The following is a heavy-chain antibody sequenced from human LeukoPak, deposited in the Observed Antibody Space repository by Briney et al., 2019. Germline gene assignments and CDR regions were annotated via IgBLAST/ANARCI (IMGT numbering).Heavy chain of an antibody. Sequence: PGGSLRLSCAASGFTFSSYGMQWVRQAPGKGVEGVAVIRYEGSNKYYADSEKGRFTISRDNSKNTLYLQMNSLRAEDTAVYYCAKTPGGYGGYWGQGTLVTVSS. CDR2: IRYEGSNK. D-gene: IGHD4-23*01. CDR1: GFTFSSYG. V-gene: IGHV3-30*02. J-gene: IGHJ4*02. CDR3: AKTPGGYGGY.